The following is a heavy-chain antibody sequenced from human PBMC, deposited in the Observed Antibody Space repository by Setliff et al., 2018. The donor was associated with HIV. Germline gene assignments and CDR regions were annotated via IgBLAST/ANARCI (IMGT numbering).Heavy chain of an antibody. V-gene: IGHV4-31*03. CDR1: GATVASGGYY. D-gene: IGHD3-10*01. J-gene: IGHJ5*02. CDR3: ARELYGSGDL. Sequence: PSETLSLTCTVSGATVASGGYYWSWLRQHPGKGLEWIGFIYHRGNTHYNSSLKSRLTISVDTTKDQFFLKLDSMTAADTAFYYCARELYGSGDLWGQGTLVTVSS. CDR2: IYHRGNT.